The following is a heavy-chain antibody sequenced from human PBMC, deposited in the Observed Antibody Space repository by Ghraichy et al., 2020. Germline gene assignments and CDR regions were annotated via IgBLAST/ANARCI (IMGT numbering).Heavy chain of an antibody. Sequence: GGSLRLSCAASGFTFSSYAMSWVRQAPGKGLEWVSAISGSGGSTYYADSVKGRFTISRDNSKNTLYLQMNSLRAEDTAVYYCAKVYDRDFREWLSDTYYYYMDVWGKGTTVTVSS. V-gene: IGHV3-23*01. CDR1: GFTFSSYA. CDR2: ISGSGGST. J-gene: IGHJ6*03. D-gene: IGHD3-3*01. CDR3: AKVYDRDFREWLSDTYYYYMDV.